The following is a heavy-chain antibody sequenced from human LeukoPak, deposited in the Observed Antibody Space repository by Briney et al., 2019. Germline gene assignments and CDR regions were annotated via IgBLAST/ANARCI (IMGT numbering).Heavy chain of an antibody. J-gene: IGHJ4*02. D-gene: IGHD1-1*01. CDR1: GFTLSNYW. Sequence: GESLKISCQVSGFTLSNYWIAWVRRMPGKGLEWMGIIYPGDSDTRYSPSFKGQVTISADKSINTAYLQWGSLKASDTAMYYCAIGLGTAEIYVYYFDYWGQGTLVTVSS. CDR3: AIGLGTAEIYVYYFDY. CDR2: IYPGDSDT. V-gene: IGHV5-51*01.